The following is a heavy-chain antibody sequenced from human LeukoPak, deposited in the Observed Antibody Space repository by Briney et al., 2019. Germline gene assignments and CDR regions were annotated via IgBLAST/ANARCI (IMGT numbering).Heavy chain of an antibody. V-gene: IGHV1-69*04. J-gene: IGHJ4*02. CDR3: ARDRGTYSGSYFDY. CDR1: GGTFSSYA. D-gene: IGHD1-26*01. Sequence: GASVKVSCKVSGGTFSSYAISWVRQAPGQGLEWMGRIIPILGIANYAQKFQGRVTITADKSTSTAYMELSSLRSEDTAVYYCARDRGTYSGSYFDYWGQGTLVTVSS. CDR2: IIPILGIA.